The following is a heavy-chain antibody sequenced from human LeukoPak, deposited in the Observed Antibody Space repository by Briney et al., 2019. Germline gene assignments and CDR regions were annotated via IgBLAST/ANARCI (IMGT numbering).Heavy chain of an antibody. J-gene: IGHJ6*03. CDR3: AREGSGQWLAPTDKVVPENYYMDV. CDR2: INPNSGGT. CDR1: GYTFTSYD. D-gene: IGHD6-19*01. V-gene: IGHV1-2*02. Sequence: GASVKVSCKASGYTFTSYDINWVRQATGQGLEWMGWINPNSGGTNYAQKFQGRVTMTRDTSISTAYMELSRLRSDDTAVYYCAREGSGQWLAPTDKVVPENYYMDVWGKGTTVTISS.